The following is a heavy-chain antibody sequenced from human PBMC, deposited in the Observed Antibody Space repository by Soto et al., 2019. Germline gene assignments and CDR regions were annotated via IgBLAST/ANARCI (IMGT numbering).Heavy chain of an antibody. J-gene: IGHJ4*02. CDR2: ITPIFPTA. D-gene: IGHD3-16*01. CDR1: GGSFNFA. CDR3: VFSGGRGSHIEY. V-gene: IGHV1-69*01. Sequence: VQLVQSGTEVTKPGSSVKLSCKASGGSFNFAMSWVRQAPGQGLEWMGGITPIFPTAVEAPKFQGRVTITADEPTATVSIELTSLRSEDTAVYFCVFSGGRGSHIEYWGPGSLVIVSS.